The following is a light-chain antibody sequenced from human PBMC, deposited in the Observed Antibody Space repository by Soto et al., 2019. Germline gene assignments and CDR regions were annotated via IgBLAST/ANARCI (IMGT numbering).Light chain of an antibody. CDR3: QQSYSSPLT. V-gene: IGKV1-39*01. Sequence: DIHMSQSASSLSASVGDRVTITCRARQSISSSLNWYQQKTGKVPKLLIYAASSLESGVPSRFSGSGSGTDVTLTISSLPPEDVAPFYCQQSYSSPLTFGGGTKVDIK. J-gene: IGKJ4*01. CDR2: AAS. CDR1: QSISSS.